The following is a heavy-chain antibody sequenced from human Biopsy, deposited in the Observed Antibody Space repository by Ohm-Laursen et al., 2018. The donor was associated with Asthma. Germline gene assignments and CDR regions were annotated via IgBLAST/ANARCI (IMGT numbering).Heavy chain of an antibody. V-gene: IGHV7-4-1*02. Sequence: VASVKVSCKASGYIFTSHAMNWVRRAPGQGLEWMGRINTNTGNPTYAQGFTGRFVFSLDTSVSTAYLQISSLQADDTAVYYCARGLLGMDVWGQGTTVTVSS. CDR2: INTNTGNP. CDR1: GYIFTSHA. CDR3: ARGLLGMDV. D-gene: IGHD2-15*01. J-gene: IGHJ6*02.